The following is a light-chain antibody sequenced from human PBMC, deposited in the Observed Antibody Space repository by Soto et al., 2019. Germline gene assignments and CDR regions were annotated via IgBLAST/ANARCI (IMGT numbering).Light chain of an antibody. CDR1: QDISNH. J-gene: IGKJ5*01. CDR3: QQYYNLPIT. Sequence: DIQMTQSPSSLSASVGDRVTITCQASQDISNHLNWYQQKPGKAPKLLIYDASNLETGVPSRFSGSGSWTDFTVTIISLQPEDFATYSCQQYYNLPITFGQGTRLETK. V-gene: IGKV1-33*01. CDR2: DAS.